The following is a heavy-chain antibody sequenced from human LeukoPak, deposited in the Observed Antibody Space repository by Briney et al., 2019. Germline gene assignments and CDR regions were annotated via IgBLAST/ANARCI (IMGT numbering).Heavy chain of an antibody. D-gene: IGHD3-9*01. V-gene: IGHV3-23*01. CDR3: AKDSEGTYYDILTGYFDY. CDR1: GFTFSSYA. J-gene: IGHJ4*02. Sequence: GGSLRLPCAASGFTFSSYAMSWVRQVPGKGLEWVSAISGSGGSTYYADSVKGRFTISRDNSKNTLYLQMNSLRAEDTAVYYCAKDSEGTYYDILTGYFDYWGQGTLVTVSS. CDR2: ISGSGGST.